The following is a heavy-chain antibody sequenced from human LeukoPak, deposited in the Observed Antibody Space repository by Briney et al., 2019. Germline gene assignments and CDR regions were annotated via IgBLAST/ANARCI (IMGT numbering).Heavy chain of an antibody. D-gene: IGHD3-22*01. CDR3: ARDGDDSSGYRFDY. CDR2: IYYHGSS. Sequence: SETLSLTCTVSGGSISSGAYYWSWIRQPPGKGLEWIGYIYYHGSSYYNPSLESRVTISVDTSKNQLSLSLSSVTAADTAVYYCARDGDDSSGYRFDYWGQGTLVTVSS. CDR1: GGSISSGAYY. V-gene: IGHV4-30-4*01. J-gene: IGHJ4*02.